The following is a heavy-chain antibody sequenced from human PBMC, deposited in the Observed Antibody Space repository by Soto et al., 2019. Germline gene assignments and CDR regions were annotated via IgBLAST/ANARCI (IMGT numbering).Heavy chain of an antibody. V-gene: IGHV3-66*01. CDR2: IYSGGDT. CDR1: GITVRSHY. CDR3: AISAYCGADCYSGFDY. J-gene: IGHJ4*02. D-gene: IGHD2-21*02. Sequence: GGSLRLSCAVSGITVRSHYLSWVRQAPGKGLEWVSIIYSGGDTYYTDSVKGRFTISRDNVKNTLYLQMNNLRAEDTAVYYCAISAYCGADCYSGFDYWGQGTLVTVSS.